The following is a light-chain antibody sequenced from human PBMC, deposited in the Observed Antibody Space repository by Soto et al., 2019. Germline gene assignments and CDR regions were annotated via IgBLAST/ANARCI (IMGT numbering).Light chain of an antibody. Sequence: EIVLTQSPVTLSLSPGERATLSCRASQSVSNYLAWYQQKLGQAPRLLIYDASNRATGIPARFSGSGSGTNFTLTISSLEPEDFAVYYCQQRRSWQVTFGQGTRLEIK. CDR3: QQRRSWQVT. J-gene: IGKJ5*01. V-gene: IGKV3-11*01. CDR2: DAS. CDR1: QSVSNY.